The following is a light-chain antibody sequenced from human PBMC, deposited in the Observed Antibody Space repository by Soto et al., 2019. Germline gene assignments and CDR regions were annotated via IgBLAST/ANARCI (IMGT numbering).Light chain of an antibody. CDR3: QQYETFSPWT. J-gene: IGKJ1*01. V-gene: IGKV1-5*03. Sequence: DIQMTQSPSTLTASVGDRVTITCRASQRIDAWLAWYQQKPGTAPKLLIYKATILQSGVPSRFSGSGSGTDFTLAISSLQPDDFATYYCQQYETFSPWTFGQGTKVEIK. CDR1: QRIDAW. CDR2: KAT.